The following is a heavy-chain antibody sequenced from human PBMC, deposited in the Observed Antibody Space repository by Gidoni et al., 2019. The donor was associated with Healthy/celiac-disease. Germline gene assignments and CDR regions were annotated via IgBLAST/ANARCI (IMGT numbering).Heavy chain of an antibody. V-gene: IGHV3-30*01. Sequence: QVQLVESGGGVVQPGRSLRLSCAASGFTFSSYAMHWVRPAPGKGLEWVAVISYDGSNKYYADSVKGRFTISRDNSKNTLYLQMNSLRAEDTAVYYCARVGDRTKEYCGGDCYSDYYYGMDVWGQGTTVTVSS. D-gene: IGHD2-21*02. CDR2: ISYDGSNK. CDR3: ARVGDRTKEYCGGDCYSDYYYGMDV. CDR1: GFTFSSYA. J-gene: IGHJ6*02.